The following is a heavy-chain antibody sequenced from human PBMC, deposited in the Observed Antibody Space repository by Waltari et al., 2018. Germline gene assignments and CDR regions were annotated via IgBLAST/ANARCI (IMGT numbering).Heavy chain of an antibody. CDR2: ISPGDSDT. J-gene: IGHJ4*02. CDR3: ARGPWFGESATYFDY. V-gene: IGHV5-51*01. CDR1: GYSFTSYW. Sequence: EVQLVQSGAEVKKPGESLTISCKGSGYSFTSYWLGWVRQIPGKGLEWMGIISPGDSDTRYSPSFQGQVTISADKSISTAYLQWSSLKASDTAMYYCARGPWFGESATYFDYWGQGTLVTVSS. D-gene: IGHD3-10*01.